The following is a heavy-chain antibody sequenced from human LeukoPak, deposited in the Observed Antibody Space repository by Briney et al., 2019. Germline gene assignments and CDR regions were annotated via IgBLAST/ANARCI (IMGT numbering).Heavy chain of an antibody. Sequence: GASVKVSCKASGYTFTSYGISWVRQAPGQGLEWMGWIGAYNGNTNYAQKLQGRVTMTTDTSTSTAYMELRSLRSDDTAVYYCARDTRVVPAAMHGYWGQGTLVTVSS. J-gene: IGHJ4*02. CDR2: IGAYNGNT. D-gene: IGHD2-2*01. CDR3: ARDTRVVPAAMHGY. V-gene: IGHV1-18*01. CDR1: GYTFTSYG.